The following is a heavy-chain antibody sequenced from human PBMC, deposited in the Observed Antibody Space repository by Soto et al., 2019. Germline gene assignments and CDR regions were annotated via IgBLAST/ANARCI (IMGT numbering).Heavy chain of an antibody. J-gene: IGHJ6*02. Sequence: EVQLVESGGGLVEPGGSLRLSCAASGFTFNYAWMNWVRQAPGKGLAWIGRIKSNTDGGTTDYAAPVKGRFTISRDDSKNTLYLQMDSLKSEDTAVYHCTTAGSSSGGPHGMAIWGQGTTVTVSS. CDR1: GFTFNYAW. CDR3: TTAGSSSGGPHGMAI. V-gene: IGHV3-15*01. D-gene: IGHD2-2*01. CDR2: IKSNTDGGTT.